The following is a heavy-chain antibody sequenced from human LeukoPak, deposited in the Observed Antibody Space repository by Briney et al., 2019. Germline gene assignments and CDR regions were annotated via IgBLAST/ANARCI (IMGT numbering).Heavy chain of an antibody. CDR2: ISGSGGST. J-gene: IGHJ6*03. CDR1: GFTFSSYG. Sequence: GGTLRLSCAASGFTFSSYGMSWVRQAPGKGLEWVSAISGSGGSTYYADSVKGRFTISRDNAKNSLYLQMNSLRAEDTAVYYCARDRGSYYDYYYYMDVWGKGTRVTVSS. D-gene: IGHD1-26*01. CDR3: ARDRGSYYDYYYYMDV. V-gene: IGHV3-23*01.